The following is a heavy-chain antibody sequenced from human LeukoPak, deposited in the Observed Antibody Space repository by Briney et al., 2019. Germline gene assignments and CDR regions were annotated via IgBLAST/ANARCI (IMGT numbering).Heavy chain of an antibody. CDR3: ARDLAAGAEKWFDP. CDR2: ISSGSGYI. D-gene: IGHD6-13*01. V-gene: IGHV3-21*01. Sequence: PGGSLRLSCAASGFTFSSYSMNWVRQAPGKGLEWVSSISSGSGYIYYADSVKGRFTISRDNAKNSLYLQMNSLRAEDTAVYYCARDLAAGAEKWFDPWGQGTLVSVSS. CDR1: GFTFSSYS. J-gene: IGHJ5*02.